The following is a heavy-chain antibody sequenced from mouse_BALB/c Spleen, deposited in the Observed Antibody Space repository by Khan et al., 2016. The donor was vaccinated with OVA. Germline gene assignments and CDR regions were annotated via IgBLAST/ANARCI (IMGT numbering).Heavy chain of an antibody. CDR3: AKDGSRYNYAMDY. CDR2: ISYSGST. CDR1: GYSITSDYA. V-gene: IGHV3-2*02. J-gene: IGHJ4*01. Sequence: EVKLEVSGPGLVKPSQSLSLTCTVTGYSITSDYAWNWIRQFPGNKLEWMGYISYSGSTNYNPSLKSRISITRDTSKNQFFLQLNSVTTEDTATYYRAKDGSRYNYAMDYWGQGTSVTVSS. D-gene: IGHD2-3*01.